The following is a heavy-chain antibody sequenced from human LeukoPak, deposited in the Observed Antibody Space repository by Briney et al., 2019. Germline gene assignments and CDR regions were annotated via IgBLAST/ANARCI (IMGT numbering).Heavy chain of an antibody. D-gene: IGHD6-13*01. CDR1: RFTFRDHF. Sequence: PGGSLRLSCAASRFTFRDHFMSWIRQPPGKGLEYVSYISSSGSDTYYSDSVKGRFTVSRDNAKNSLYLQMNSLRAEDTALYYCAMLRGTAAAARGGWGQGTLVTVSS. J-gene: IGHJ4*02. CDR3: AMLRGTAAAARGG. CDR2: ISSSGSDT. V-gene: IGHV3-11*03.